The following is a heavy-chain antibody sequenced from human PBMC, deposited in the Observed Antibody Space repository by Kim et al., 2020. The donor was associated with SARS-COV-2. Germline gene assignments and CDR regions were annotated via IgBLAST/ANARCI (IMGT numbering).Heavy chain of an antibody. CDR1: GFTLGSYY. CDR3: ARRDYSGLWYFDR. CDR2: IIDTGYTK. J-gene: IGHJ2*01. D-gene: IGHD5-12*01. Sequence: GGSLRLSCIASGFTLGSYYMGWVRQAPGKGLEWVSTIIDTGYTKYYTDSVKGRFIISRDNSKNSLYLQMNSLRAEDTALYHCARRDYSGLWYFDRWGRGT. V-gene: IGHV3-23*01.